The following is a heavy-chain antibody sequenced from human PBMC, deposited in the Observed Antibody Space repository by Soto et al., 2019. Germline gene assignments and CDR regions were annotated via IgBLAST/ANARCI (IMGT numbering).Heavy chain of an antibody. Sequence: LSLTCAVSGDSVSNDNYYWSWIRQPPGKGLEWIGYIYYSGTTNYNSYLKSRLSLSVDMSKNQFSLKLASVTAADTAVYFCARSQRGRTAFTFDYWGQGALVTAPQ. CDR3: ARSQRGRTAFTFDY. J-gene: IGHJ4*02. CDR1: GDSVSNDNYY. CDR2: IYYSGTT. D-gene: IGHD3-16*01. V-gene: IGHV4-61*01.